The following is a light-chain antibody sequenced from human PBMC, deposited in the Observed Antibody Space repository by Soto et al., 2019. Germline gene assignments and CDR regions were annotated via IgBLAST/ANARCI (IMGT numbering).Light chain of an antibody. CDR2: DVS. V-gene: IGLV2-14*01. Sequence: QSALTQPASVAGSPGQSITISCTGTSSDVGGYNYVSWYQQHPGKAPKLMIYDVSNRPSGVSNRFSGSKSGNTASLTISGLPAEDEAEYYCSSYTGSSTYVVFGGGTKLTVL. CDR3: SSYTGSSTYVV. J-gene: IGLJ2*01. CDR1: SSDVGGYNY.